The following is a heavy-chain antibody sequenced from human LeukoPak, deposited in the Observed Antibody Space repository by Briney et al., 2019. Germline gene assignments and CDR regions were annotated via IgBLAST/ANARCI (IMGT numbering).Heavy chain of an antibody. V-gene: IGHV3-23*01. CDR1: GFTFSSYA. Sequence: HSGGSLRLSCAASGFTFSSYAMSWVRQAPGKGLEWVSAISGSGGSTYYADSVKGRFTISRDNSKNTLYLQMNSLRADDTAVYYCAKLAYDDILTGAWAYFDYWGQGTLVTVSS. CDR2: ISGSGGST. D-gene: IGHD3-9*01. CDR3: AKLAYDDILTGAWAYFDY. J-gene: IGHJ4*02.